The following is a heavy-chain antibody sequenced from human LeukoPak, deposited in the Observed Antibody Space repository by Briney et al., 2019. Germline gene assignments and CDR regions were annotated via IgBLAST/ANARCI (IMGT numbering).Heavy chain of an antibody. CDR3: AKGSLIAASGTLFDF. CDR1: GFTFDEYS. J-gene: IGHJ4*02. V-gene: IGHV3-9*01. Sequence: PGGSLRLSCAASGFTFDEYSMHWVRQSPGKGLEWLSGLGWNGDIIDYADSVKGRFTISRDNAKNSLYLQMDSLKTEDTALYYCAKGSLIAASGTLFDFWGQGTRVTVSS. D-gene: IGHD6-13*01. CDR2: LGWNGDII.